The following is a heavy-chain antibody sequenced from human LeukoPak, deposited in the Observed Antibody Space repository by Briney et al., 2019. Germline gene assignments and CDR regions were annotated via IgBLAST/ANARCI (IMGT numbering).Heavy chain of an antibody. V-gene: IGHV3-74*01. Sequence: PGGSLRLSCAASGFTFSNYWVHWVRQAPGKGLVWVSRINTDGSFTSYADSVKGRFTISRDNAKNTLYLQMNGLRADDTAVKDGHCTHTSCYYFDYWGQGTLVTVSS. J-gene: IGHJ4*02. CDR3: HCTHTSCYYFDY. CDR2: INTDGSFT. CDR1: GFTFSNYW. D-gene: IGHD2-2*01.